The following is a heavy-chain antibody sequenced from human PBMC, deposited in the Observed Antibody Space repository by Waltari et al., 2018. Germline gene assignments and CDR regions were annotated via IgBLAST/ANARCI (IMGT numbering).Heavy chain of an antibody. Sequence: QVQLQESGPGLVKPSETLSLTCTVSGGSISSYYWSWIRQPPGKGLEWFGYIYYSGRTNYNPSRKSRVTISVDTSKNQFSLKLSSVTAADTAVYYCARDNMVRGLDYWGQGTLVTVSS. D-gene: IGHD3-10*01. CDR1: GGSISSYY. CDR2: IYYSGRT. V-gene: IGHV4-59*01. CDR3: ARDNMVRGLDY. J-gene: IGHJ4*02.